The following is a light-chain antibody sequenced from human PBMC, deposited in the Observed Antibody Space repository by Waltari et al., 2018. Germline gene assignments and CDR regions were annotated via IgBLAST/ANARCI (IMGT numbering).Light chain of an antibody. V-gene: IGLV2-8*01. J-gene: IGLJ1*01. CDR3: SSYAGSDNYV. Sequence: QSALTQPPSASGSPGQSVTFSCTVTRSDIGSYTYVSWYQQHPAHAPKLIVFEVTKRPSGVPDRFSGSKSGNTASRTIAGLQAEDEADYYCSSYAGSDNYVFGGGTKVTVL. CDR1: RSDIGSYTY. CDR2: EVT.